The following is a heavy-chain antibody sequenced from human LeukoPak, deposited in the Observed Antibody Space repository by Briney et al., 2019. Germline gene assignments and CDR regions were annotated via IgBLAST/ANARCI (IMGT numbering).Heavy chain of an antibody. CDR2: IIPIFGTA. Sequence: ASVKVFCKASGGTFSSYAISWVRQAPGQGLEWMGGIIPIFGTANYAQKFQGRVTITADESTSTAYMELSSLRSEDTAVYYCARGYSSGWYYYFDYWGQGTLVTVSS. CDR3: ARGYSSGWYYYFDY. D-gene: IGHD6-19*01. CDR1: GGTFSSYA. V-gene: IGHV1-69*13. J-gene: IGHJ4*02.